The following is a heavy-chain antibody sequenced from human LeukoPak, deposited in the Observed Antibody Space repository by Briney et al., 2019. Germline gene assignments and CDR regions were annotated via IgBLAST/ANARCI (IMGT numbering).Heavy chain of an antibody. Sequence: SETLSLTCTVSGGSISSSSYYWGWIRQPPGKGLEWIGTIYYSGSTYYNPSLKSRLTISVDTSKSQFSLKLSSVTAADTAVYYCARRDTSKYYFDYWGQGTLLTVSS. D-gene: IGHD5-18*01. V-gene: IGHV4-39*01. CDR1: GGSISSSSYY. CDR3: ARRDTSKYYFDY. CDR2: IYYSGST. J-gene: IGHJ4*02.